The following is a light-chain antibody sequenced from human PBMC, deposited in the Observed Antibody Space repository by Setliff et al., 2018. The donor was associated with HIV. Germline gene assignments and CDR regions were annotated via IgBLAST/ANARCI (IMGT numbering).Light chain of an antibody. CDR1: SSNIGAGYD. Sequence: QSVLTQPPSVSGAPGLRVTISCTGRSSNIGAGYDVNWYRQFPGTAPKVIIYGDTNRPSGVPGRFAGSKSGTSTSLAITGLQAEDEADYYCQSSDSGVRVFGGGTKVTV. J-gene: IGLJ3*02. CDR2: GDT. V-gene: IGLV1-40*01. CDR3: QSSDSGVRV.